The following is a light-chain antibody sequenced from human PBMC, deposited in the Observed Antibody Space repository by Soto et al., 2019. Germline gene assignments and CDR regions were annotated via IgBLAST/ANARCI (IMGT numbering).Light chain of an antibody. J-gene: IGKJ1*01. CDR1: QSLLHSDGNTY. Sequence: DIVMTQTPLSSPVTLGQPASISCRSSQSLLHSDGNTYLSWLQQRPGQPPRLLIYQISKRFSGVPDRSSGSGAGTDFTLKISRVESEDVGIYYCMQSTQLRTFGKRTKVDI. V-gene: IGKV2-24*01. CDR3: MQSTQLRT. CDR2: QIS.